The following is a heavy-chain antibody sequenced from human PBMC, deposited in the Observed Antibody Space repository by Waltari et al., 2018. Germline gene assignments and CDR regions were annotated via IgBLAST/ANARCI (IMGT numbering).Heavy chain of an antibody. CDR3: ARGVLLWFGELLRWFDP. D-gene: IGHD3-10*01. J-gene: IGHJ5*02. CDR1: GYTFTGYY. Sequence: QVQLVQSGAEVKKPGASVKVSCKASGYTFTGYYMHWVRQAPGQGLEWMGRINPNSGGTSYAQKFQGRVTMTRNTSISTAYMELSSLRSEDTAVYYCARGVLLWFGELLRWFDPWGQGTLVTVSS. V-gene: IGHV1-2*06. CDR2: INPNSGGT.